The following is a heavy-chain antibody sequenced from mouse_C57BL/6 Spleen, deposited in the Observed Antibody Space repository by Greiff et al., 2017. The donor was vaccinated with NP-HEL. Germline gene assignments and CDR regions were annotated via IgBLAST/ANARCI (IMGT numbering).Heavy chain of an antibody. Sequence: EVQLQQSGPVLVKPGASVKMSCKASGYTFTDYYMNWVKQSHGKSLEWIGVINPYNGGTSYNQKFKGKATLTVDMSSSTAYMELNSLTSEDSAVYYCARREGYYEGYYYAMDYWGQGTSVTVSS. CDR3: ARREGYYEGYYYAMDY. D-gene: IGHD2-3*01. CDR1: GYTFTDYY. CDR2: INPYNGGT. V-gene: IGHV1-19*01. J-gene: IGHJ4*01.